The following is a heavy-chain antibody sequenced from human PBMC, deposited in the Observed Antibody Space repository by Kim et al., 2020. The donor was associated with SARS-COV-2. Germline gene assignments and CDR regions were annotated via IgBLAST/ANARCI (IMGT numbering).Heavy chain of an antibody. V-gene: IGHV6-1*01. CDR1: GDSVPSNSAA. Sequence: SQTLSLTCAISGDSVPSNSAAWNWIRQSPSRGLEWLGRTYYRSKWDNDYAVSVQSRITINPDTSKNQFSLQLNSVTPEDTAVYYCAREHIAAACRFLGDYYYYSMDVWGRGTTVTVSS. CDR2: TYYRSKWDN. D-gene: IGHD6-13*01. J-gene: IGHJ6*04. CDR3: AREHIAAACRFLGDYYYYSMDV.